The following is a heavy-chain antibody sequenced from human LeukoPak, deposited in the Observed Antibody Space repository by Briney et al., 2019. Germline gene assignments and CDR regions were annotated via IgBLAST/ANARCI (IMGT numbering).Heavy chain of an antibody. CDR1: GFTFSNAW. Sequence: PGGSLRLSCAASGFTFSNAWMNWVRQAPGKGLEWVGRIKSKTDGGTTDYAAPVKGRFTISRDDSKNTLYLQMNSLRAEDTALYYCAKDFVRYNIQFDYWGQGALVTVSS. D-gene: IGHD1-1*01. J-gene: IGHJ4*02. CDR2: IKSKTDGGTT. CDR3: AKDFVRYNIQFDY. V-gene: IGHV3-15*07.